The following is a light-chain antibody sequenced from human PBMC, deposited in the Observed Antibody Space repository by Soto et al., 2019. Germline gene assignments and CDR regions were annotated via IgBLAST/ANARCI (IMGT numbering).Light chain of an antibody. Sequence: EIVLTQSPGTLSLSPGERATLSCRASQSVSSSYLAWYQQKPGQAPRVLTHGASSRATGIPDRFSGSGSGTDLTLTISSLERCDFAVDVCQQYGGPPPSAFGQGTKVEIK. V-gene: IGKV3-20*01. CDR2: GAS. J-gene: IGKJ2*01. CDR3: QQYGGPPPSA. CDR1: QSVSSSY.